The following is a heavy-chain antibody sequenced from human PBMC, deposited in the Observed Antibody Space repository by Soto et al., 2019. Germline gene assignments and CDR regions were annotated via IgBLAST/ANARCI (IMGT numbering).Heavy chain of an antibody. CDR1: GFNVSVNY. CDR2: INGGGST. CDR3: VRENYYYGMDV. V-gene: IGHV3-53*01. J-gene: IGHJ6*02. Sequence: EVQLVESGGGLIQPGGSLRLSCAASGFNVSVNYMNWVRQAPGKGLEWVSVINGGGSTNYEDSVRGRFTISRDTSKNTLSLQMNSLRAEDTAVYYCVRENYYYGMDVWGQGTTVIVSS.